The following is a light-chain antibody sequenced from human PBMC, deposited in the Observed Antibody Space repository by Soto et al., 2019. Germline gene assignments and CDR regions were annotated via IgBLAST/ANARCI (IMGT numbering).Light chain of an antibody. Sequence: EIVMTQSPATLSVSPGERATLSCRASQSVSSNLAWYQHKPGQAPRLLISGVSRRATGIPDRFSGSGSGTDFTLTITRLEPDDFAVYYCQQYGGSPFTFGPGTKVDIK. CDR3: QQYGGSPFT. V-gene: IGKV3-20*01. CDR2: GVS. CDR1: QSVSSN. J-gene: IGKJ3*01.